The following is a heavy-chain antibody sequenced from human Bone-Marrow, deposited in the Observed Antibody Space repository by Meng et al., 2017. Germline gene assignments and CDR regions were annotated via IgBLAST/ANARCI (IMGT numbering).Heavy chain of an antibody. CDR3: ARGHYNYGATGEYYGMDV. Sequence: SVKVSCKASGGTFSSYAISWVRQAPGQGLEWMGWIIPIFGTANYAQKFQGRVTITADKSTSTAYMELSSLRSEETAVYYCARGHYNYGATGEYYGMDVWGQGTTVTVSS. V-gene: IGHV1-69*06. D-gene: IGHD4-17*01. CDR2: IIPIFGTA. J-gene: IGHJ6*02. CDR1: GGTFSSYA.